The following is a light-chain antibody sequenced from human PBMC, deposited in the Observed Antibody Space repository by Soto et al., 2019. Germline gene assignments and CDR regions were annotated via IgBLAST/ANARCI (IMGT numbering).Light chain of an antibody. J-gene: IGKJ4*01. CDR3: MQTIQLPLT. CDR2: EVS. V-gene: IGKV2D-29*01. CDR1: QSLRHSDGRTY. Sequence: DVVMTQSPLSLPVTLGQPASISCKSSQSLRHSDGRTYVYWYVQRPGQPPQLLIYEVSNRFSGVPDRFGGYGAGTDFTLEISRVEAEDVGIYYCMQTIQLPLTFGGGTKVDIK.